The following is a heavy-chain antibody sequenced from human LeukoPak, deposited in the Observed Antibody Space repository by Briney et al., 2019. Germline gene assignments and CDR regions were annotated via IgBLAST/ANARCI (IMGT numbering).Heavy chain of an antibody. Sequence: PGGSLRLSCASSVFTHSSYAMRGVRQPRARGREWVSAISCSSGNKYYADAVEGRFTICRDDYKNTLYLQKNMLSAEDAAVYYCGEERQEWELFDYWGQGTLVTVSS. V-gene: IGHV3-23*01. CDR3: GEERQEWELFDY. CDR2: ISCSSGNK. J-gene: IGHJ4*02. D-gene: IGHD1-26*01. CDR1: VFTHSSYA.